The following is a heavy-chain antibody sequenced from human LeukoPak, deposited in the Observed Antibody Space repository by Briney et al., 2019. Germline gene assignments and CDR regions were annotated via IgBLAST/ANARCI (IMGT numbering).Heavy chain of an antibody. CDR3: ARGPRMELDY. D-gene: IGHD1-7*01. CDR1: GFPFSSYG. J-gene: IGHJ4*02. V-gene: IGHV3-64*02. Sequence: PGGSLRLSCAASGFPFSSYGMHWVRPAPGKGLEFVSAISGNGGSTYYAESVKGRFTISRDNSKNTLYLQMGSLRAEDMAVYYCARGPRMELDYWGQGTLVTVSS. CDR2: ISGNGGST.